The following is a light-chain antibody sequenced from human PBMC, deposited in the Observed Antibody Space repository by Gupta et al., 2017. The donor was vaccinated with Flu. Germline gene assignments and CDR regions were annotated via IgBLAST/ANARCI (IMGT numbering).Light chain of an antibody. CDR2: EVT. CDR1: SSDVGGYNY. CDR3: SSYAVSNIRV. Sequence: SALTQPPSASGSPGPSVTISCTGTSSDVGGYNYVSWYQQHPGKAPKLMIYEVTKRPAGVPDRFSGSKSGNTASLTVSGRQPDDEADYYCSSYAVSNIRVFGTGTKVTVL. V-gene: IGLV2-8*01. J-gene: IGLJ1*01.